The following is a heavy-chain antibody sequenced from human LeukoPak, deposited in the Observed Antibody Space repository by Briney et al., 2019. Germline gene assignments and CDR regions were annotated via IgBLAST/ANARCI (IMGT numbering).Heavy chain of an antibody. J-gene: IGHJ6*03. CDR2: IIPIFGTA. Sequence: SVKVSCKASGGTFSSYAISWVRQSPGQGLEWMGGIIPIFGTANYAQKFQGRVTITADESTSTAYMELSSLRSEDTAVYYCARGPRYCSSTSCYYMDVWGKGTTVTVSS. CDR1: GGTFSSYA. V-gene: IGHV1-69*13. D-gene: IGHD2-2*01. CDR3: ARGPRYCSSTSCYYMDV.